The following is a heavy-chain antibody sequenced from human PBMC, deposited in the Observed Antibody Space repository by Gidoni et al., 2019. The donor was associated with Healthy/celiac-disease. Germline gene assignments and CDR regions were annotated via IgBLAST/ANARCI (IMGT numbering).Heavy chain of an antibody. J-gene: IGHJ4*02. D-gene: IGHD3-16*02. CDR3: ASDDYVWGSYRRSYFDY. CDR2: INHSGST. CDR1: GGSFSGYY. V-gene: IGHV4-34*01. Sequence: QVQLQQWGAGLLKPSETLSLTCSVYGGSFSGYYWSWIRQPPGKGLECIGEINHSGSTNYNPSLKSRVTISVDTSKNQFSLKLSAVTAADTAVYYCASDDYVWGSYRRSYFDYWGQGTLVTVSS.